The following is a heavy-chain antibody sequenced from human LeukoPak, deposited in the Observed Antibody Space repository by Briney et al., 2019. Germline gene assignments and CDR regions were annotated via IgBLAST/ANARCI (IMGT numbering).Heavy chain of an antibody. Sequence: GGSLQISCKGSGSRFTSYWIGGGRPVPGKGLEGMGIIYPGDSDTRYSSSFQGQVTISADKSISTAYLQWSRLKASDTAMYYCASRLYYDILTGYYTPFDYWGQGTLVTVSS. J-gene: IGHJ4*02. CDR3: ASRLYYDILTGYYTPFDY. CDR1: GSRFTSYW. D-gene: IGHD3-9*01. V-gene: IGHV5-51*01. CDR2: IYPGDSDT.